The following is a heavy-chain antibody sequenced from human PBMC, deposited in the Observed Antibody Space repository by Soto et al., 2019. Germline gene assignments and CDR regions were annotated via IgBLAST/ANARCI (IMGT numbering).Heavy chain of an antibody. CDR3: TKGPRGFADPPLWSES. J-gene: IGHJ5*01. CDR1: GFTFDSYA. D-gene: IGHD3-10*01. V-gene: IGHV3-23*01. CDR2: TSRSGGST. Sequence: GGSLRLSCAASGFTFDSYAMSWVRQAPGKGLEWVSGTSRSGGSTSYAASVKGRFTISRDNSKSTLYLRMNSLRAEDTALYYCTKGPRGFADPPLWSESWRQATPVTAPQ.